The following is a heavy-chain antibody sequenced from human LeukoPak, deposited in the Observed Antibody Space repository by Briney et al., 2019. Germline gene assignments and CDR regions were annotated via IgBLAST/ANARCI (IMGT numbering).Heavy chain of an antibody. CDR3: ARGYCSSTSCYMRNYYYYYMDV. J-gene: IGHJ6*03. Sequence: ASVKVSCKASGYTFTSYGISWVRQAPGQGLEWMGGIIPIFGTANYAQKFQGRVTITTDESTSTAYMELSSLRSEDTAVYYCARGYCSSTSCYMRNYYYYYMDVWGKGTTVTVSS. CDR2: IIPIFGTA. CDR1: GYTFTSYG. V-gene: IGHV1-69*05. D-gene: IGHD2-2*02.